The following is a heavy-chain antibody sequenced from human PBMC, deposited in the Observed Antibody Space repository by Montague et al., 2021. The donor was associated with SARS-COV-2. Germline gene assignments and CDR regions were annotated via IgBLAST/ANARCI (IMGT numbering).Heavy chain of an antibody. J-gene: IGHJ3*02. Sequence: SETLSLTCTVSGGSITRKYYWGWIRQPPGKGLEWVCNIYYIGTTFINPXXESRVTIFVDASKNQFSLNLTSVTAADTAVYYCERPLVRGVQKAFDIWGQGALVIVSS. CDR2: IYYIGTT. CDR3: ERPLVRGVQKAFDI. D-gene: IGHD3-10*01. V-gene: IGHV4-39*01. CDR1: GGSITRKYY.